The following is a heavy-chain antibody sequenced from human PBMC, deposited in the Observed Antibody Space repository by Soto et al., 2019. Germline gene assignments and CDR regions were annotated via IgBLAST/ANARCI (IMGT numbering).Heavy chain of an antibody. Sequence: QVQLVQSGVELKKPGASVRVSCQASGYTFSNYGITWVRQAPGKGLEWVGWLSAYNANTKYAQKLQGRVTMTTDTSKNTLYMELMNLRSDDTAVYYCLKSGGEAELLILDYWGQGTRVTVSS. J-gene: IGHJ4*02. D-gene: IGHD1-26*01. CDR3: LKSGGEAELLILDY. CDR1: GYTFSNYG. V-gene: IGHV1-18*04. CDR2: LSAYNANT.